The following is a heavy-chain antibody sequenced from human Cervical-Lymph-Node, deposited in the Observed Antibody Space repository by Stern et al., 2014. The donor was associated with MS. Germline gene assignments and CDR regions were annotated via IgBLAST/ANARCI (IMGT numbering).Heavy chain of an antibody. J-gene: IGHJ4*02. Sequence: QVQLVQSGAEVKKPGSSVKVSCKASGGTFSSYAISWVRQAPGQGLEGMGGIIPIFGAANYAQKFQGRVTITADESTSTAYMELSSLRSEDTAVYYCARAVGYSGYDYFDYWGQGTLVTVSS. CDR1: GGTFSSYA. CDR3: ARAVGYSGYDYFDY. V-gene: IGHV1-69*01. D-gene: IGHD5-12*01. CDR2: IIPIFGAA.